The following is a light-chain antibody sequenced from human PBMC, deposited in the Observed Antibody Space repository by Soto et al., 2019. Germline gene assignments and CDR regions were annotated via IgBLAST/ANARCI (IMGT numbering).Light chain of an antibody. J-gene: IGKJ3*01. CDR1: QSVLYSSNNKNY. V-gene: IGKV4-1*01. Sequence: DIVMTQSPDSLAVSLGERATINCKSSQSVLYSSNNKNYLAWFQQKPGQPPTLLIYWASTRESGVPDRFIGSGSGTDFTLTISSLQAEDVAVYYCQQHYNTPFSFGPGTKVDIK. CDR3: QQHYNTPFS. CDR2: WAS.